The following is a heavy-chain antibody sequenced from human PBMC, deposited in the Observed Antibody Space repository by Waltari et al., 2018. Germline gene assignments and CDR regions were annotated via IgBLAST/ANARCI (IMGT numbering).Heavy chain of an antibody. Sequence: QVQLQQWGAGLLKPSETLSLTCAVYGGSFSGYYWSWIRQPPGKGLEWIGEINHSGSTNYNPSLKSRVTISVDTSKNQVSLKLSSVTAADTAVYYCARGSRITIFGVVTKNNWFDPWGQGTLVTVSS. CDR1: GGSFSGYY. CDR3: ARGSRITIFGVVTKNNWFDP. J-gene: IGHJ5*02. V-gene: IGHV4-34*01. CDR2: INHSGST. D-gene: IGHD3-3*01.